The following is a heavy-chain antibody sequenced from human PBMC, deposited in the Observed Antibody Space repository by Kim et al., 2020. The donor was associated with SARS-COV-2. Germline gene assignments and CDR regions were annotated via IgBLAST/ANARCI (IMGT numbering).Heavy chain of an antibody. J-gene: IGHJ4*02. CDR3: AREAYYYDSSGYYGTFFDY. CDR2: IYYSGST. D-gene: IGHD3-22*01. Sequence: SETLSLTCTVSGGSISSYYWSWIRQPPGKGLEWIGYIYYSGSTNYNPSLKSRVTISVDTSKNQFSLKLSSVTAADTAVYYCAREAYYYDSSGYYGTFFDYCGQGTLVTVSS. CDR1: GGSISSYY. V-gene: IGHV4-59*01.